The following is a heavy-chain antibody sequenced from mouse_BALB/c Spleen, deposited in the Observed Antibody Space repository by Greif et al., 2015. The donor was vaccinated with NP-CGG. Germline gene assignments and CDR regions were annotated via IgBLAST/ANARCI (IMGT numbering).Heavy chain of an antibody. CDR1: GFSLTGYG. D-gene: IGHD1-1*02. CDR2: IWGDGST. J-gene: IGHJ4*01. Sequence: VQLQQSGPGPVAPSQSLSITCTVSGFSLTGYGVNWVRQPPGKGLEWLGMIWGDGSTDYNSALKSRLSISKDNSKSQVFLKMNSLQTDDTARYYCARHYVHYAMDYWGQGTSVTVSS. CDR3: ARHYVHYAMDY. V-gene: IGHV2-6-7*01.